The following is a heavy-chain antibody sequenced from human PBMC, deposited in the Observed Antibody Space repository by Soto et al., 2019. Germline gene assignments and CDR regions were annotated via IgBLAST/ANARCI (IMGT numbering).Heavy chain of an antibody. J-gene: IGHJ4*02. CDR2: IHFRGTT. CDR1: GGSITSHTHY. V-gene: IGHV4-31*03. CDR3: ATYDYSDFYFDN. Sequence: QVQLQESGPGLVKPSQTLSLTCTVSGGSITSHTHYWSWIHHHPGKGLEWIGKIHFRGTTYYNPSFESRVIISVDTSKNQFSLRLTSVTAADTAVYFCATYDYSDFYFDNWGQGTLVSVSS. D-gene: IGHD4-17*01.